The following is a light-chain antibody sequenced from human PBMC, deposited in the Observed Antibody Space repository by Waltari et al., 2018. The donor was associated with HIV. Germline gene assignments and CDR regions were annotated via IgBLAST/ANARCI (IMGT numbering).Light chain of an antibody. CDR3: SAWDNTLNGGV. J-gene: IGLJ3*02. CDR2: RNN. V-gene: IGLV10-54*04. CDR1: SNNVDDQG. Sequence: QAGLTQPPSLSVGLGQTATLTCTGDSNNVDDQGAAWLQHHQGHPPKVLSHRNNNRASGVAEKFSAFRSGKTAVLTITGLRPEDEAEYFWSAWDNTLNGGVFGGGTQLTV.